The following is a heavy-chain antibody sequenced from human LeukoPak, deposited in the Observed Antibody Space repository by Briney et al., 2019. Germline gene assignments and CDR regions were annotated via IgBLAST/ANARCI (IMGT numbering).Heavy chain of an antibody. D-gene: IGHD3-22*01. CDR2: IYHSGST. V-gene: IGHV4-4*02. CDR1: GGSISSGNW. J-gene: IGHJ3*02. Sequence: PSGTLSLTCAVSGGSISSGNWWGWVRQPPGKGLEWIGEIYHSGSTIYNPSLKSRVTISVDKSRNQFSLKLTSVTAADTAVYYCARGPYKYDGSGAFDIWGQGTMVTVSS. CDR3: ARGPYKYDGSGAFDI.